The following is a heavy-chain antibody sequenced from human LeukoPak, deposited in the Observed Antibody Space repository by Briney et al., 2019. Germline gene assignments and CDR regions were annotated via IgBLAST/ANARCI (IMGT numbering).Heavy chain of an antibody. CDR1: GYTFTSCY. J-gene: IGHJ5*02. CDR2: INPSGGST. CDR3: ARDRWFGKSRWFDP. D-gene: IGHD3-10*01. Sequence: ASVKVSCKASGYTFTSCYMHWVRQGPGQGLEWMGIINPSGGSTSYAQKFQGRVTMTRDTSTSTVYMELSSLRSEDTTVYYCARDRWFGKSRWFDPWGQGTLVTVSS. V-gene: IGHV1-46*01.